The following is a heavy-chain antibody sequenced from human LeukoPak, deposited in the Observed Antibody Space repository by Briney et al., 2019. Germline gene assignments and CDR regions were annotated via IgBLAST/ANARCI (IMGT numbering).Heavy chain of an antibody. CDR3: ASSTGYCSGGSCCWGFDP. CDR1: GGSISSSSYY. Sequence: SETLSLTCTVSGGSISSSSYYWGWIRQPPGKGLEWIGSIYYSGSTYYNPSLKSRVTISVDTSKNQFSLKLSSVTAADTAVYYCASSTGYCSGGSCCWGFDPWGQGTLATVSS. V-gene: IGHV4-39*01. D-gene: IGHD2-15*01. CDR2: IYYSGST. J-gene: IGHJ5*02.